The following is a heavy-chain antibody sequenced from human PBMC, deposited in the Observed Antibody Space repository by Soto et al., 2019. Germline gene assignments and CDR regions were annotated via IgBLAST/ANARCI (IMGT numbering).Heavy chain of an antibody. J-gene: IGHJ5*02. V-gene: IGHV4-59*01. D-gene: IGHD3-10*01. Sequence: SETLSLTCTVCGGSISSYYWSWIRQPPGKGLEWIGYIYYSGSTNYNPSLKRRVTISVDTSKNQFSLKLSSVSAADTAVYYCAREYYYGSGTNWCDPWGQGTLVTVSS. CDR3: AREYYYGSGTNWCDP. CDR1: GGSISSYY. CDR2: IYYSGST.